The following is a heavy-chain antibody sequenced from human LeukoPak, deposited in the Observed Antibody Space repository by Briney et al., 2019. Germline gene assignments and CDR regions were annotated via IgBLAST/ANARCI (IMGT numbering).Heavy chain of an antibody. J-gene: IGHJ6*02. Sequence: WASVKVSCKASGYTFTGYYMHWVRQAPGQGLEWMGWINPNSGGTNYAQKFRGRVTMTRDTSVSTAYMELSRLRSDDTAVYYCARDHPYSSGWVYYYYGMDVWGQGTTVTVSS. CDR3: ARDHPYSSGWVYYYYGMDV. CDR2: INPNSGGT. V-gene: IGHV1-2*02. CDR1: GYTFTGYY. D-gene: IGHD6-19*01.